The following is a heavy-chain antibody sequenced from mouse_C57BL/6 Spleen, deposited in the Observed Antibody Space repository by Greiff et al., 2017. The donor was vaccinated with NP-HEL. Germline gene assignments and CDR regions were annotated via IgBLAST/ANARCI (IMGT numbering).Heavy chain of an antibody. CDR2: IDPSDSYT. Sequence: QVQLQQPGAELVMPGASVKLSCKASGYTFTSYWMHWVKQRPGQGLEWIGEIDPSDSYTNYNQKFKGKATLTVDTSSSTAYMQLSSLTSEDSAVYYCARDLDYWGQGTTLTVSS. CDR3: ARDLDY. V-gene: IGHV1-69*01. CDR1: GYTFTSYW. J-gene: IGHJ2*01.